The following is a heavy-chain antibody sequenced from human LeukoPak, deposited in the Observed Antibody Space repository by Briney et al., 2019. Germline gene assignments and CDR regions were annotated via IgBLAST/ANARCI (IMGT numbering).Heavy chain of an antibody. CDR1: GFTFSSYA. J-gene: IGHJ5*02. CDR2: ISGSVGST. D-gene: IGHD6-13*01. Sequence: GGSLRLSCAASGFTFSSYAISWVRQAPGRGLEWVSAISGSVGSTYYADSVRGRFTISRDNSKNTLYLQMNSLRAEDTAVYYCAKTDSSSWYVSNWFDPWGQGTLVTVSS. V-gene: IGHV3-23*01. CDR3: AKTDSSSWYVSNWFDP.